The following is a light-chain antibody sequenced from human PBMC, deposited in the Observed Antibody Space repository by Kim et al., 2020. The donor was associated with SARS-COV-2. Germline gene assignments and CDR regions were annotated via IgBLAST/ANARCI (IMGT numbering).Light chain of an antibody. V-gene: IGLV6-57*02. CDR3: QSYDSSNVV. CDR2: EDN. Sequence: NFMLTQPHSVSASPGKTVTISCTGNSGNIASNYVQWYQQRPGSAPTTLIYEDNQRLSGVPDRFSGSIDSSSNSASLTISGLKSEDEADYYCQSYDSSNVVFGGGTQLTVL. J-gene: IGLJ3*02. CDR1: SGNIASNY.